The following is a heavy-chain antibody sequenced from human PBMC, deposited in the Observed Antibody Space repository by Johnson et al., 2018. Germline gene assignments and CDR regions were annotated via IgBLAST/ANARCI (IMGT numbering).Heavy chain of an antibody. CDR1: GFTFSGSA. D-gene: IGHD1-26*01. Sequence: EVQLLESGGGLVQXGGSXKLXCAASGFTFSGSAMHWVRQASGKGLEWVGRIRSKANSYTTEYAASVKGRFTISRDDSRKSLYLQMNGLKTEDTAVYYCASSIGGFMDVWGQGTTVTVSS. CDR3: ASSIGGFMDV. CDR2: IRSKANSYTT. J-gene: IGHJ6*02. V-gene: IGHV3-73*02.